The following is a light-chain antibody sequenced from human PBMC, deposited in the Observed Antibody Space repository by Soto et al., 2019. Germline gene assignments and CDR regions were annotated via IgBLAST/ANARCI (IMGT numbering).Light chain of an antibody. CDR3: QQYDNLPRT. CDR1: QDISNY. Sequence: DIQMTQSPSSLSASVGDRVTITCQASQDISNYLNWYQQKPGKAPTLLIYDASNLETGVPSRFSGSGSGTDFTFTISSRQPEDSAAYYCQQYDNLPRTFGQGTKLEIK. J-gene: IGKJ2*01. V-gene: IGKV1-33*01. CDR2: DAS.